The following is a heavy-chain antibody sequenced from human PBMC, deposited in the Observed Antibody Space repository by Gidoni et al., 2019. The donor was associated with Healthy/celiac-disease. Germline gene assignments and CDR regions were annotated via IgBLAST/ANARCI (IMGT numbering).Heavy chain of an antibody. CDR3: ARASYCGGDCYSEYFDL. CDR1: AFTVIRHY. CDR2: IYSGGST. Sequence: EVQLVESGGGLVQPGGSMRISCEASAFTVIRHYRSWVPQAPGKGLEWVSVIYSGGSTYYADSVKGRFTISRDNSKNTLYLQMNSLRAEDTAVYYCARASYCGGDCYSEYFDLWGRGTLVTVSS. D-gene: IGHD2-21*01. V-gene: IGHV3-66*01. J-gene: IGHJ2*01.